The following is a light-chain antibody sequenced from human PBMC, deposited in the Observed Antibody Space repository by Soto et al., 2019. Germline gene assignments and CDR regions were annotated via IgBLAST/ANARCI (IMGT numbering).Light chain of an antibody. Sequence: DIQMTQSPSTLSASVGDRVTVTCRASQTIGSWLAWYQQKPGRDPKLLIFDDSSLKSGVPARFSGSGSGTEFTLTISSLQPDDFATYYCQQYNTYSTFGQGTRLEIK. CDR2: DDS. J-gene: IGKJ5*01. CDR3: QQYNTYST. CDR1: QTIGSW. V-gene: IGKV1-5*01.